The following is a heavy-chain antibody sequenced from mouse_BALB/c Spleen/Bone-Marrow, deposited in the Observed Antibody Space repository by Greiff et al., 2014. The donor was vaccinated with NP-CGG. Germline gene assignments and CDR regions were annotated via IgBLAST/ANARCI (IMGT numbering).Heavy chain of an antibody. V-gene: IGHV1S81*02. CDR3: ARMNGYDY. CDR1: GYTFTSYW. J-gene: IGHJ2*01. Sequence: QVQLQQSGAELVKPGASVKLSCKASGYTFTSYWMHWVKQRPGQGLEWIGEIDPSTGRTDYNKKFKSQATLTVDKSASTAYMHLSSLTSEDSAVYYCARMNGYDYWGHGTTLTVSS. CDR2: IDPSTGRT. D-gene: IGHD2-2*01.